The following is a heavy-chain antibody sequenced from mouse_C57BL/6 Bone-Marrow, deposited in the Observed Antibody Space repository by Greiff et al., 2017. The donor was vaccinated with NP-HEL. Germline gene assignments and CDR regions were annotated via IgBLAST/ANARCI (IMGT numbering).Heavy chain of an antibody. Sequence: VQLQQSGAELVKPGASVKMSCKASGYTFTSYWITWVKQRPGQGLEWIGDIYPGSGSTNYNEKFKSKATLTVDTSSSTAYMQLSSLTSEDSAVYYCARRGIYAFYAMDYWGQGTSVTVSS. J-gene: IGHJ4*01. CDR2: IYPGSGST. V-gene: IGHV1-55*01. CDR1: GYTFTSYW. D-gene: IGHD1-3*01. CDR3: ARRGIYAFYAMDY.